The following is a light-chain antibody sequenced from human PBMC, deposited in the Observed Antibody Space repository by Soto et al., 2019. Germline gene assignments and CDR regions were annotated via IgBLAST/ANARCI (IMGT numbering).Light chain of an antibody. V-gene: IGKV3-11*01. J-gene: IGKJ2*01. Sequence: EIVLTQSPATLSLSPWERATLSCRASQSISSYLAWYQQKPGQAPRLLFYDASIRAAGIPARFSGSGSGTDFTLPISSLEPEDLAVYYCLQRSDWPRTFGRGTKLEIK. CDR2: DAS. CDR1: QSISSY. CDR3: LQRSDWPRT.